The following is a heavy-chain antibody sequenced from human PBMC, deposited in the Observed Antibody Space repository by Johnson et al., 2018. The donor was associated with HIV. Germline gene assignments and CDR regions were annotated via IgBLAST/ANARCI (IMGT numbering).Heavy chain of an antibody. D-gene: IGHD1-1*01. J-gene: IGHJ3*01. CDR3: ATVWRNEGRHAFDV. V-gene: IGHV3-11*04. Sequence: GRFTISRDNAKNSLYLHMNSLRAEDTAVYYCATVWRNEGRHAFDVWGQGTMVTVSS.